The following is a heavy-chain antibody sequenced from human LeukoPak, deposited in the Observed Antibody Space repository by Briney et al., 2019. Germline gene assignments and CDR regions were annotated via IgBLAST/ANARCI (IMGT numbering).Heavy chain of an antibody. J-gene: IGHJ4*02. CDR3: AKDRSYEF. CDR1: GFTFTNYD. D-gene: IGHD3-22*01. V-gene: IGHV3-30*02. CDR2: IRYDGSDK. Sequence: GGSLRLSCAASGFTFTNYDMHWVRQAPGKGLEWVALIRYDGSDKYYTESVKGRFIISRDNSKNTLYLQMNSLRAEDTAVYYCAKDRSYEFWGQGTLVTVSS.